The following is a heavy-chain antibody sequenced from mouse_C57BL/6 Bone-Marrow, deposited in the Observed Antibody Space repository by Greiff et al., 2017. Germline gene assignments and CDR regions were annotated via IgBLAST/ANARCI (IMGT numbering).Heavy chain of an antibody. V-gene: IGHV1-69*01. CDR2: IDPSDSYT. Sequence: QVQLQQPGAELVMPGASVKLSCKASGYTFTSYWMHWVKQRPGQGLEWIGEIDPSDSYTNYNQQFKGKSTLTVDKSSSTAYMQLSSLTSADSAVYYCARDYGSSYAYYFDYWGQGTTLTVSS. D-gene: IGHD1-1*01. CDR3: ARDYGSSYAYYFDY. J-gene: IGHJ2*01. CDR1: GYTFTSYW.